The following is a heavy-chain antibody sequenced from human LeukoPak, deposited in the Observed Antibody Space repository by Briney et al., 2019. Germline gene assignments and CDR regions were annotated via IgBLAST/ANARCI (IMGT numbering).Heavy chain of an antibody. CDR2: INPNSGGT. CDR1: GYTFTDYY. D-gene: IGHD6-6*01. Sequence: ASVKVSRKASGYTFTDYYMHWVRQAPGQGLEWMGWINPNSGGTNYAQKFQGRVTMTRDTSISTAYMELSRLTFDDTAVYYCGRKSAARKTSEFDYWGQGTLVTVSS. CDR3: GRKSAARKTSEFDY. V-gene: IGHV1-2*02. J-gene: IGHJ4*02.